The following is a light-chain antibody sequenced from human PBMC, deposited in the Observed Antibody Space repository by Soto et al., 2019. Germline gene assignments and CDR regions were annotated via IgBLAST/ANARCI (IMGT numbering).Light chain of an antibody. V-gene: IGLV6-57*02. CDR1: SGSIASNY. J-gene: IGLJ2*01. Sequence: NFMLTQPHSVSESPGKTVTISCTGSSGSIASNYVQWYQQHPGSAPTTVIYADDQRPSGVPDRFSGSIDSSSNSASLTISGLRTEDEADYYCQSYDSSNVVFGGGTKLTVL. CDR3: QSYDSSNVV. CDR2: ADD.